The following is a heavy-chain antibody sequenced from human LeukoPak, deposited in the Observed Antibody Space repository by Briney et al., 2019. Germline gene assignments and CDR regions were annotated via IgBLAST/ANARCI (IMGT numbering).Heavy chain of an antibody. CDR2: IIPIFGTA. CDR1: GGTFSSYA. V-gene: IGHV1-69*13. Sequence: SVKVSCKASGGTFSSYAISWVRQAPGQGLEWMGGIIPIFGTANYAQKFQGRVTITADESTSTAYMELSSLRSEDTAVYYCARDNYDFWSGRKINWFDPWGQGTLVTVSS. J-gene: IGHJ5*02. D-gene: IGHD3-3*01. CDR3: ARDNYDFWSGRKINWFDP.